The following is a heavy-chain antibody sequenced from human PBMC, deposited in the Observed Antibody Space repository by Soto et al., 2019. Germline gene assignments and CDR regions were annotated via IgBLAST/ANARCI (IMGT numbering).Heavy chain of an antibody. V-gene: IGHV3-49*03. CDR3: TRDGIYCSGGSCSDENDY. D-gene: IGHD2-15*01. CDR1: GFTFGDYA. Sequence: GGSLRLSCTASGFTFGDYAMSWFRQAPGKGLEWVGFIRSKAYGGTTEYAASVKGRFTISRDDSKSIAYLQMNSLKTEDTAVYYCTRDGIYCSGGSCSDENDYWGQGTLVTVSS. J-gene: IGHJ4*02. CDR2: IRSKAYGGTT.